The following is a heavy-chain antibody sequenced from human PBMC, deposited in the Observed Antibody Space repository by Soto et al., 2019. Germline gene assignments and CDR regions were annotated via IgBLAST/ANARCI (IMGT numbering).Heavy chain of an antibody. CDR2: IHNSRGTT. CDR1: GFTFSSYE. J-gene: IGHJ4*02. CDR3: ATSLSGYYYSY. Sequence: GGSLRLSCAASGFTFSSYEMMWVRQAPGKGLEWVSFIHNSRGTTYYADSVKGRFTISRDNAQNSLYLQMSSLRAEDTAVYYCATSLSGYYYSYWGQGTLVTVSS. V-gene: IGHV3-48*03. D-gene: IGHD3-22*01.